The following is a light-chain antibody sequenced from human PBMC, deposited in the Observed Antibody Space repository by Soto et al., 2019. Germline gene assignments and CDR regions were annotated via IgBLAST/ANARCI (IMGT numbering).Light chain of an antibody. Sequence: QSALTQPASVSGSPGQSITISCTGTSSEVGGYNYVSWYQQHPGKAPKLMIYDVSNRPSGVTNRFSGSKSGNTASLTISGLQAEDEADYYCSSYTYSSTPDVFGTGTKLTGL. CDR1: SSEVGGYNY. V-gene: IGLV2-14*01. CDR3: SSYTYSSTPDV. J-gene: IGLJ1*01. CDR2: DVS.